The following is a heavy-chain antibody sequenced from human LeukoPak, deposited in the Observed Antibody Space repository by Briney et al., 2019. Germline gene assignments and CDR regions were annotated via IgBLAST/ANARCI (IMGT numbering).Heavy chain of an antibody. Sequence: SETLSLTCAVYGGSFSGYYWSWIRQPPVKGLEWIGEINHSGSTNYNPSLKSRVTISVDTSKNQFSLKLSSVTAADTAVYYCARSWFGEYGTNGWFDPWGQGTLVTVSS. J-gene: IGHJ5*02. CDR2: INHSGST. V-gene: IGHV4-34*01. D-gene: IGHD3-10*01. CDR3: ARSWFGEYGTNGWFDP. CDR1: GGSFSGYY.